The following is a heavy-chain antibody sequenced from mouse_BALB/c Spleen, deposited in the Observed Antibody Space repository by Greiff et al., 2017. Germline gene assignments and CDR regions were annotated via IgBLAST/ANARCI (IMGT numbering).Heavy chain of an antibody. CDR2: IRSKSNNYAT. Sequence: EVQRVESGGGLVQPKGSLKLSCAASGFTFNTYAMNWVRQAPGQGLEWVARIRSKSNNYATYYADSVKDRFTISRDDSQSMLYLQMNNLKTEDTAMYYCVRRNYGPSNAMDYWGQGTSVTVSS. V-gene: IGHV10-1*02. CDR1: GFTFNTYA. J-gene: IGHJ4*01. D-gene: IGHD1-2*01. CDR3: VRRNYGPSNAMDY.